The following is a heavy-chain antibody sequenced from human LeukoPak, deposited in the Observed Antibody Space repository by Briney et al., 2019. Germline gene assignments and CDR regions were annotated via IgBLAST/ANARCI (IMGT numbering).Heavy chain of an antibody. CDR3: ARAPFYYDSSGYPYFDG. CDR1: GFTISTNY. Sequence: PGGSLRLSCAASGFTISTNYMSWVRQAPGKGLEWVSVMYTGGSTYYSDSVKGRVSISRENYKNTMNLQMNSLRAEDTALYYCARAPFYYDSSGYPYFDGWGQGTLVTVSS. D-gene: IGHD3-22*01. J-gene: IGHJ4*02. CDR2: MYTGGST. V-gene: IGHV3-53*01.